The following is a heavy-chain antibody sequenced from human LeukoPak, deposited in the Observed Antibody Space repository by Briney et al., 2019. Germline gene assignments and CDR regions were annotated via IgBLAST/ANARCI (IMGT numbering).Heavy chain of an antibody. Sequence: PVGSLRLSCAASGFTFSSYEMNWVRQAPGKGLEWVSYISSSGSTIYYADSVKGRFTISRDNAKNSLYLQMNSLRAEDTAVYYCARDTAMVKGFDYWGQGTLVTVSS. CDR2: ISSSGSTI. D-gene: IGHD5-18*01. CDR1: GFTFSSYE. J-gene: IGHJ4*02. V-gene: IGHV3-48*03. CDR3: ARDTAMVKGFDY.